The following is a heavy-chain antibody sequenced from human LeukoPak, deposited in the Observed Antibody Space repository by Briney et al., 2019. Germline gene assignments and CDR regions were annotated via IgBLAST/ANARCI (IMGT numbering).Heavy chain of an antibody. CDR2: ITSSSSYI. Sequence: PGGSLRLSCAASGFTFSTYSMNWVRQAPGKGLEWVSSITSSSSYIYYADSVKGRFTFSRDNAKNSLYLQMNSLRAEDTAVYYCARGGHAYYDSSGYGYYFDYWGQGTLVTVSS. V-gene: IGHV3-21*01. CDR1: GFTFSTYS. J-gene: IGHJ4*02. D-gene: IGHD3-22*01. CDR3: ARGGHAYYDSSGYGYYFDY.